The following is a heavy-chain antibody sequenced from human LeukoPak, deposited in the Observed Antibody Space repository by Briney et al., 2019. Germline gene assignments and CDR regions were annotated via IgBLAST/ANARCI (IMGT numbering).Heavy chain of an antibody. CDR1: GFTFGNYA. CDR3: TREHSGSYYSFDD. J-gene: IGHJ4*02. D-gene: IGHD1-26*01. V-gene: IGHV3-49*04. Sequence: GGSLRLSCTASGFTFGNYAMSWVRQAPGKGLEWVGFIRSKAYGGTTEYAASVKGRFTISRDDSKSIAYLQMNSLKTEDTAVYYCTREHSGSYYSFDDWGQGTLVTVSS. CDR2: IRSKAYGGTT.